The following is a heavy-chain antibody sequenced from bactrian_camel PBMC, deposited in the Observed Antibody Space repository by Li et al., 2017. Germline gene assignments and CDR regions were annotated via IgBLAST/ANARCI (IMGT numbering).Heavy chain of an antibody. CDR2: LENNGGKIIDDDGRV. D-gene: IGHD2*01. CDR3: AVDGPVAFCSDYPSDFGG. CDR1: TLTDDTYC. J-gene: IGHJ6*01. V-gene: IGHV3S44*01. Sequence: VQLVESGGGSVQAGESLRLSCGASTLTDDTYCMGWFRQQPGKQRDEREGVAVLENNGGKIIDDDGRVRYADFAKGRFTISKDVAKDTLDLRTTSLKPEDSGLYYCAVDGPVAFCSDYPSDFGGWGKGTQVTVS.